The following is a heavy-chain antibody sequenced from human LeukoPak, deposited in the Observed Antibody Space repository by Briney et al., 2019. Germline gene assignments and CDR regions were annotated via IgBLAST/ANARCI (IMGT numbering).Heavy chain of an antibody. CDR3: AKDRGYSYGYTHFDY. CDR2: ISWNSGSI. Sequence: GGSLRLSCAASGFTFDDYAMYWVRQAPGKGLEWVSGISWNSGSIGYADSVKGRFTISRDNAKNSLYLQMNSLRAEDTALYYCAKDRGYSYGYTHFDYWGQGTLVTVSS. D-gene: IGHD5-18*01. V-gene: IGHV3-9*01. J-gene: IGHJ4*02. CDR1: GFTFDDYA.